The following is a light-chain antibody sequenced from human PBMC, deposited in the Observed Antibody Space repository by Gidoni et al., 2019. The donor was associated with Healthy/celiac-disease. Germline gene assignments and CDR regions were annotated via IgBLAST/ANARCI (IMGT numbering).Light chain of an antibody. Sequence: DIQMTQSPSTLSASVGDRVTITCRASQSISSWLAWYQQKPGKAPKLLIYKASSLESGVPSRFSGSGSGTEFTLTISSLQPDDFATYYCQQYNSYSVYSFGQGTKLENK. CDR1: QSISSW. J-gene: IGKJ2*03. CDR3: QQYNSYSVYS. CDR2: KAS. V-gene: IGKV1-5*03.